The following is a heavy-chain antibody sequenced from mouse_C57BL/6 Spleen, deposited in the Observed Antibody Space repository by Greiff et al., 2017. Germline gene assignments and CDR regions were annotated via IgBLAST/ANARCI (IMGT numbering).Heavy chain of an antibody. J-gene: IGHJ3*01. Sequence: EVKLMESGAELVRPGASVKLSCTASGFNIKDDYMHWVKQRPEQGLEWIGWIDPENGDTEYASKFQGKATITADTSSNTAYLQLSSLTSEDTAVYYCTIGNYAAYWGQGTLVTVSA. CDR3: TIGNYAAY. CDR1: GFNIKDDY. V-gene: IGHV14-4*01. D-gene: IGHD2-1*01. CDR2: IDPENGDT.